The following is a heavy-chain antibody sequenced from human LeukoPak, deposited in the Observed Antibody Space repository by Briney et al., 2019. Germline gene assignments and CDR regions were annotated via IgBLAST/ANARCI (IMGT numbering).Heavy chain of an antibody. D-gene: IGHD3-10*01. CDR2: IKSKTDGGTT. J-gene: IGHJ3*02. V-gene: IGHV3-15*01. Sequence: PGGPLRLSCAASGFTFSNAWMSWVRQAPGKGLEWVGRIKSKTDGGTTDYAAPVKGRFTISRDDSKNTLYLQMNSLKTEDTAVYYCTTDRMVRGVIINAFDIWGQGTMVTVSS. CDR3: TTDRMVRGVIINAFDI. CDR1: GFTFSNAW.